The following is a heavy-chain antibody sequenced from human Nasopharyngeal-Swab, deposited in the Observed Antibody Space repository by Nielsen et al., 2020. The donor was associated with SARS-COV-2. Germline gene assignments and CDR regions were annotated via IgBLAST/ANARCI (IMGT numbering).Heavy chain of an antibody. Sequence: SETLSLTCPVSGDSISSYYWTWIRQSAGTGLEWIGRFYSSGTTNYNPSLRSRVIISVDTSKNQFSRELGSVHAADTAVYYGARDGGYKIDNGGQGTLVTVSS. D-gene: IGHD5-24*01. J-gene: IGHJ4*02. CDR3: ARDGGYKIDN. CDR1: GDSISSYY. V-gene: IGHV4-4*07. CDR2: FYSSGTT.